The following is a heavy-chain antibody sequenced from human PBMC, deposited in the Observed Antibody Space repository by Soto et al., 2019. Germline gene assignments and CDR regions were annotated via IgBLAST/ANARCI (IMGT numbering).Heavy chain of an antibody. Sequence: PGGSLRLSCAASGFTFSSYAMSWVRQAPGKGLEWVSAISGSGGSTYYADSVKGRFTISRENSKNTLYLQMNSLRAEDTAVYYCAKDMYSSSWHAPLAYYYYGMDVWGQGTTVTVSS. J-gene: IGHJ6*02. CDR3: AKDMYSSSWHAPLAYYYYGMDV. V-gene: IGHV3-23*01. D-gene: IGHD6-13*01. CDR2: ISGSGGST. CDR1: GFTFSSYA.